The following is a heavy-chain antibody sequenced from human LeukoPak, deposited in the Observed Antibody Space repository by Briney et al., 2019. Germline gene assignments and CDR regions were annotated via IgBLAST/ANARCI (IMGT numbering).Heavy chain of an antibody. CDR3: AKVGRGRVVGATSYFDS. J-gene: IGHJ4*02. CDR2: IGGSGGST. CDR1: GFTFSSNA. D-gene: IGHD1-26*01. V-gene: IGHV3-23*01. Sequence: GGSLRLSCAASGFTFSSNAMNWVRQAPGKGLEWVSAIGGSGGSTYYADSVKGRFTISRDNSKNTLFLRMNSLRAEDTAVYYCAKVGRGRVVGATSYFDSWGQGTLVTVSS.